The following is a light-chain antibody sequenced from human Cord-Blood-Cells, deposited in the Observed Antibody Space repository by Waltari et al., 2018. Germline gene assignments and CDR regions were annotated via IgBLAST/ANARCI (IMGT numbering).Light chain of an antibody. V-gene: IGLV1-40*01. Sequence: QSVLTQPPSVSGAPGQRVTISCTGSSPNTGAGYAVHWYQQLPGTAPKLLIYGNSNRPSGVPDRFSGSKSGPSASLAITGLQAEDEADYYCQSYDSSLSGSVFGGGTKLTVL. CDR1: SPNTGAGYA. CDR3: QSYDSSLSGSV. CDR2: GNS. J-gene: IGLJ2*01.